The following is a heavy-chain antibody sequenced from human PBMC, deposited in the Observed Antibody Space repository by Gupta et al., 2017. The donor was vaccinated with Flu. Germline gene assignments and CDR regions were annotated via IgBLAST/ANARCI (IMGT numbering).Heavy chain of an antibody. CDR1: GGSITNTXXX. D-gene: IGHD5-24*01. J-gene: IGHJ4*02. CDR3: AGRRDGYNLGVDY. V-gene: IGHV4-39*01. CDR2: ISHSGDT. Sequence: QLQLQESGPGLVKPSENLSLTCSVSGGSITNTXXXXGCIRQTPGQGLEWIGRISHSGDTFYNPSLKGRATMSLDTSKNQFSLNVNSVTVSDTAVYYCAGRRDGYNLGVDYWGQGSLVTVSS.